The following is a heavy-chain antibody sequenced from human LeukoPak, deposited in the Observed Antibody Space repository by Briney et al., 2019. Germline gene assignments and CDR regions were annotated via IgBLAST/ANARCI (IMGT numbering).Heavy chain of an antibody. D-gene: IGHD3-10*01. CDR1: GGSISSSSYY. CDR3: ARHRRTQVWFGETLYYYYYMDV. J-gene: IGHJ6*03. Sequence: PSETLSLTCTVSGGSISSSSYYWAWIPQPPGKGLEWVGSLYYTDSTYHNPSLKSRVTISIDTSKNQFSLKLSSVTAADTAVYYCARHRRTQVWFGETLYYYYYMDVWGKGTTVTVSS. CDR2: LYYTDST. V-gene: IGHV4-39*01.